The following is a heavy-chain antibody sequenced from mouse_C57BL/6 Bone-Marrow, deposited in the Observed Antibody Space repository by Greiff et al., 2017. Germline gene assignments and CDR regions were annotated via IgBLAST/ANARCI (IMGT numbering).Heavy chain of an antibody. Sequence: QVQLKQSGAELVKPGASVKLSCKASGYTFTEYTIHWVKQRSGQGLEWIGWFYPGSGSIKYNEKFKDKATLTADKSSSTVYMELSRLTSEDSAVYFCARHDLDSSGLFYAMDYWGQGTSVTVSS. CDR3: ARHDLDSSGLFYAMDY. V-gene: IGHV1-62-2*01. J-gene: IGHJ4*01. CDR1: GYTFTEYT. D-gene: IGHD3-2*02. CDR2: FYPGSGSI.